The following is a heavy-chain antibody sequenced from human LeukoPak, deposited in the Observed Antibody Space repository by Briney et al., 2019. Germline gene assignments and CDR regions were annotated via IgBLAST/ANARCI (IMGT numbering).Heavy chain of an antibody. CDR3: ARGANWNYEGYNWFDP. Sequence: ASVKVSCKASGGTFSSYAISWVRQAPGQGLEWMGGIIPIFGTANYAQKFQGRVTITADESTSTAYMELSSLRSEDTAVYYCARGANWNYEGYNWFDPWGQGTLVTVSS. J-gene: IGHJ5*02. CDR2: IIPIFGTA. V-gene: IGHV1-69*13. D-gene: IGHD1-7*01. CDR1: GGTFSSYA.